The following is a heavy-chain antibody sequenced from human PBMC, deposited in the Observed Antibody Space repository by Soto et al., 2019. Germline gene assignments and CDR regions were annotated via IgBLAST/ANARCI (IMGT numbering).Heavy chain of an antibody. CDR1: GYTFTSYD. CDR3: ARKVETYVSNGSGAHNDSSYF. V-gene: IGHV1-8*01. Sequence: ASVKFACKSSGYTFTSYDIYWVRQATGQGLEWMGWMNPNTGNSGYAQKFQGRVTMTSDTSISTAHMELSSLRSEDTAVYYCARKVETYVSNGSGAHNDSSYF. D-gene: IGHD3-10*01. CDR2: MNPNTGNS. J-gene: IGHJ1*01.